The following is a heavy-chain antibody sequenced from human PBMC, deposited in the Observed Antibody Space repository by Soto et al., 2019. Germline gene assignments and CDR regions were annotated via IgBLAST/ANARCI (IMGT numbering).Heavy chain of an antibody. CDR2: INAGNGNT. V-gene: IGHV1-3*01. Sequence: QVQLVQSGAEVKKPGASVKVSCKASGYTFTSYAMHWVRQAPGQRLEWMGWINAGNGNTKYSQKFQGRVTITRDTXAXXAYMELSSLRSEDTAGYYCARILRGSSTQVGWFDPGGQGTLVTVSS. CDR1: GYTFTSYA. CDR3: ARILRGSSTQVGWFDP. J-gene: IGHJ5*02. D-gene: IGHD2-2*01.